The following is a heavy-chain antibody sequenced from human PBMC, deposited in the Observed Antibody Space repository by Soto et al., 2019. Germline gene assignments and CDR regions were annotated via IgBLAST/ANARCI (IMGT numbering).Heavy chain of an antibody. CDR3: ARDPPGSWSFDY. CDR1: GYTFASYG. V-gene: IGHV1-18*01. Sequence: ASVKVSCKASGYTFASYGISWLRQAPGQGLEWMGWISAYNGNTNYAQKLQGRVTMTTDTSTSTAYMELRSLRSDDTAVYYCARDPPGSWSFDYWGQGALVTVSS. CDR2: ISAYNGNT. J-gene: IGHJ4*02. D-gene: IGHD6-13*01.